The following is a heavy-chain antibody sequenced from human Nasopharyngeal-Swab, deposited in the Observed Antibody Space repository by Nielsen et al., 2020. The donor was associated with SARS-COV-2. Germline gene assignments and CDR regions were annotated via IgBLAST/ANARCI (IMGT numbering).Heavy chain of an antibody. CDR1: GFTFSSCS. Sequence: GGSLRLSCAASGFTFSSCSMNWVRQAPGKGLEWVSSISSSSSYIYYADSVKGRFTISRDNAKNSLYLQMNSLRAEDTAVYYCARDFPTPPYYDFWSGLQLDYWGQGTLVTVSS. D-gene: IGHD3-3*01. V-gene: IGHV3-21*01. J-gene: IGHJ4*02. CDR3: ARDFPTPPYYDFWSGLQLDY. CDR2: ISSSSSYI.